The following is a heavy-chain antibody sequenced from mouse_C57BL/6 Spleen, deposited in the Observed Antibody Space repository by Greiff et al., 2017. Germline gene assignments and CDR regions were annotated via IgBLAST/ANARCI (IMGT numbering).Heavy chain of an antibody. V-gene: IGHV1-82*01. J-gene: IGHJ2*01. CDR3: ARMGYSNLYYFDY. Sequence: QVQLQQSGPELVKPGASVKISCKASGYAFSSSWMNWVKQRPGKGLEWIGRIYPGDGDTNYNGKFKGKATLTADKSSSTAYMQLSSLTSEDSAVYFCARMGYSNLYYFDYWGQGTTLTVSS. CDR2: IYPGDGDT. CDR1: GYAFSSSW. D-gene: IGHD2-5*01.